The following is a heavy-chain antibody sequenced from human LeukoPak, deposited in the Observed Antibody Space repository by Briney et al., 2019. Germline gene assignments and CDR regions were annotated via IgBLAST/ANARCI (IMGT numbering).Heavy chain of an antibody. Sequence: GGSLRLSCAASGFTFSSYWMHWVRQAPGKGLVWVSRINSDGSSTSYADSVKGRFTISRDNAKNTLYLQVNSLRAEDTAVYYCARAFGYSSGWYDYWGQGTLVTVSS. CDR3: ARAFGYSSGWYDY. J-gene: IGHJ4*02. CDR2: INSDGSST. CDR1: GFTFSSYW. V-gene: IGHV3-74*01. D-gene: IGHD6-19*01.